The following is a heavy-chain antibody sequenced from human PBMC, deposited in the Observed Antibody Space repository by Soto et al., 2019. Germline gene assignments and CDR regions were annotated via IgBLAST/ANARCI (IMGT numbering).Heavy chain of an antibody. Sequence: ASVKVSCKASGGTFSSYTISWVRQAPGQGLEWMGRIIPILGIANYAQKFQGRVTITADKSTSTAYMELSSLRSEDTAVYYCASDRGVVIINGYMDVWGKGTTVTVSS. D-gene: IGHD3-3*01. CDR3: ASDRGVVIINGYMDV. CDR1: GGTFSSYT. J-gene: IGHJ6*03. CDR2: IIPILGIA. V-gene: IGHV1-69*02.